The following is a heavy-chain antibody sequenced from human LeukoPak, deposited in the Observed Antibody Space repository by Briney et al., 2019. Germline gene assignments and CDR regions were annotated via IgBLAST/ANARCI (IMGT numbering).Heavy chain of an antibody. J-gene: IGHJ4*02. V-gene: IGHV4-34*01. CDR3: ASSGSYSHVDY. Sequence: PSETLSLTCAVYGGSFSGYYWSWIRQPPGKGLEWIGEINHSGCTNYNPSLKSRVTISADTSKNQFSLKLSSVTAADTAVYYCASSGSYSHVDYWGQGTLVTVSS. CDR1: GGSFSGYY. D-gene: IGHD3-10*01. CDR2: INHSGCT.